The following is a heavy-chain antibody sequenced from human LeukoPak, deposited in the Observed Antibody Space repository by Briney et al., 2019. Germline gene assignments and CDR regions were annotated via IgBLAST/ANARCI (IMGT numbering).Heavy chain of an antibody. D-gene: IGHD3-9*01. J-gene: IGHJ4*02. V-gene: IGHV3-21*04. CDR2: ISSSSSYI. CDR1: GFTFGSYS. Sequence: GRSLRLSCAASGFTFGSYSMNWVRQAPGKGLEWVSSISSSSSYIYYADSVKGRFTISRDNSKNTLYLQMNSLRAEDTAVYYCAKEAPGVLRYFDWLLSRISHFDYWGQGTLVTVSS. CDR3: AKEAPGVLRYFDWLLSRISHFDY.